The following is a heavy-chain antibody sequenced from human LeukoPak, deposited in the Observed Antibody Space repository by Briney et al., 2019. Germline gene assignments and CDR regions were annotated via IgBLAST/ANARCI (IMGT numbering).Heavy chain of an antibody. CDR2: INHSGST. V-gene: IGHV4-34*01. CDR3: ARDLH. CDR1: GGSFSGYY. J-gene: IGHJ4*02. Sequence: SETLSLTCAVYGGSFSGYYWSWIRQPPGEGLEWIGEINHSGSTNYNPSLKSRVTISVDTSKNQFSLKLSSVTAADTAVYYCARDLHWGQGTLVTVSS.